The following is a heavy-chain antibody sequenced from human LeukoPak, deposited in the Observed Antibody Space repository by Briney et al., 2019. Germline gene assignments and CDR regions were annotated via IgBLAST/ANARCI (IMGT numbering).Heavy chain of an antibody. D-gene: IGHD3-10*01. CDR2: INPSGGST. CDR3: ARDPDYGSGSYHFYYFDH. V-gene: IGHV1-46*01. J-gene: IGHJ4*02. Sequence: ASVKVSCKASGYTFTSYYMHWVRQAPGQGLEWMGIINPSGGSTSYAQKFQGRVTMTRDTSISTAYMELSRLRSDDTAVYYCARDPDYGSGSYHFYYFDHWGQGTLVTVSS. CDR1: GYTFTSYY.